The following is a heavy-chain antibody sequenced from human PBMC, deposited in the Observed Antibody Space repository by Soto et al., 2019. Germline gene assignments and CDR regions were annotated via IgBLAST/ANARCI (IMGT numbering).Heavy chain of an antibody. CDR3: VTWLSANFDY. CDR2: IDGPTTNT. D-gene: IGHD6-19*01. J-gene: IGHJ4*02. Sequence: GGSLRLSCAASGFTFAHYAMMWARQAPGRGLEWVSTIDGPTTNTNYIDSVKGRFFISRANAINTVYLQMKGLRAEDTAVYYCVTWLSANFDYWGRGTLVTVS. CDR1: GFTFAHYA. V-gene: IGHV3-23*05.